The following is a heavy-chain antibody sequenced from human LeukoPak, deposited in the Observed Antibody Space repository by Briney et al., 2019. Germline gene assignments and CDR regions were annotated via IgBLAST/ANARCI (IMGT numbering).Heavy chain of an antibody. CDR3: ARVRGSGWYEFEY. CDR2: VYYSGST. J-gene: IGHJ4*02. V-gene: IGHV4-59*01. Sequence: SETLSLTCTVSGGSISSSYWSWIRQPPGKGLEWIGSVYYSGSTYYNPSLKSRVTMSVDTSKNQFFLKLTSVTAADTAVYHCARVRGSGWYEFEYWGQGTRVTVSS. CDR1: GGSISSSY. D-gene: IGHD6-19*01.